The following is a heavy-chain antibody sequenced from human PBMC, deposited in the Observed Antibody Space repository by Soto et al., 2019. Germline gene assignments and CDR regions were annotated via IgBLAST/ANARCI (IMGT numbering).Heavy chain of an antibody. Sequence: GGSLRLSCEASGFTFSDFYMSWIRQAPGKGLEWLSYISPKSNYREYAESVKGRHTISRDNAKNSLSLQMNSLRVEDTAVYYCVRGGGGGQFDSWGQGALVTASS. CDR3: VRGGGGGQFDS. J-gene: IGHJ4*02. CDR1: GFTFSDFY. D-gene: IGHD2-21*01. V-gene: IGHV3-11*06. CDR2: ISPKSNYR.